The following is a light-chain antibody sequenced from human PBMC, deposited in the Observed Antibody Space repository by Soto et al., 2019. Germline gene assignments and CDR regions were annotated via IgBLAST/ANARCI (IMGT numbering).Light chain of an antibody. J-gene: IGLJ2*01. V-gene: IGLV6-57*02. CDR2: EDN. CDR1: GGSIASNY. CDR3: QSYDSRNHVV. Sequence: NFMLTQPHSVSESPGKTVTISCTGSGGSIASNYVQWSRQRPGSGPTTVIYEDNRRPSGVPDRFSGSIDSSSNSASLTISGLKTEDEADYYCQSYDSRNHVVFGGGTKLTVL.